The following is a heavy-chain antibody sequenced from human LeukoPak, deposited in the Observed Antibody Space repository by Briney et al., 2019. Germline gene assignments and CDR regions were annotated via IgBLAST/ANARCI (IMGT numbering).Heavy chain of an antibody. V-gene: IGHV3-23*01. J-gene: IGHJ4*02. CDR2: ISGSGGST. Sequence: TGGSLRLSCAASGFTFSSYAMSWVRQAPGKGLEWVSVISGSGGSTYYADSVKGRFTISRDNSKNTLYLQMNSLRAEDTAVYYCAKVHDSSGYYFDYWGQGTLVTVSS. CDR1: GFTFSSYA. CDR3: AKVHDSSGYYFDY. D-gene: IGHD3-22*01.